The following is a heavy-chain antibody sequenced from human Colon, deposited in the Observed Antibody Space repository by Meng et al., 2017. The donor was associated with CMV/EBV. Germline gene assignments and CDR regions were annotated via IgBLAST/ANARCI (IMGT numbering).Heavy chain of an antibody. J-gene: IGHJ6*02. CDR1: GYTFTGYY. Sequence: ASVKVSCKASGYTFTGYYMHWVRQAPGQGLEWMGWINPISGGSNYALKFQGRVTMTTDTSTSTAYMELRSLRSDDTAVYYCARHPKVLRFLEWFGDMDVWGQGTTVTVSS. CDR2: INPISGGS. CDR3: ARHPKVLRFLEWFGDMDV. D-gene: IGHD3-3*01. V-gene: IGHV1-2*02.